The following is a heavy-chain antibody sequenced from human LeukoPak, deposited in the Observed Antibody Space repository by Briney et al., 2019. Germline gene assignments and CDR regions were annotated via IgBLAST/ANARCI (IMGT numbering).Heavy chain of an antibody. V-gene: IGHV3-48*03. J-gene: IGHJ4*02. CDR1: GFTFSSYA. CDR2: ISSSGSTI. Sequence: GGSLRLSCAASGFTFSSYAMNWVRQAPGKGLEWVSYISSSGSTIYYADSVRGRFTISRDNAKNSLYLQMNSLRAEDTAVYYCARDSSWFDYWGQGTLVTVSS. CDR3: ARDSSWFDY.